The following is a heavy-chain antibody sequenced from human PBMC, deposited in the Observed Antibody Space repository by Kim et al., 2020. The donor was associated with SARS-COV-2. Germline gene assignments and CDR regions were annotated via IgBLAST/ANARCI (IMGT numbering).Heavy chain of an antibody. CDR2: FDPEDGET. CDR1: GYNLTELS. V-gene: IGHV1-24*01. J-gene: IGHJ4*02. Sequence: ASVKVSCKVSGYNLTELSMHWVRQAPGKGLEWMGGFDPEDGETIYAQKFQGRVTMTEDTSTDTAYMDLSSLRSEDTAVYYCATLDSSGYYKEYYFDYWGQGTLVTVSS. CDR3: ATLDSSGYYKEYYFDY. D-gene: IGHD3-22*01.